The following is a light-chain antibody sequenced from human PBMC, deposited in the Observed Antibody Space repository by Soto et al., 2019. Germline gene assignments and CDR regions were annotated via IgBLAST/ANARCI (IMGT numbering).Light chain of an antibody. CDR1: SSDVGGYNY. Sequence: QSVLTQPASVSGSPGQSITISCTGTSSDVGGYNYVSWYQQHPGKAPKLMIYHVTNRPSGVSDRFSGSKSGNTASLTISGLQAEDEADYYCSSYKSSTNYVFGTGTKVTVL. J-gene: IGLJ1*01. CDR2: HVT. V-gene: IGLV2-14*01. CDR3: SSYKSSTNYV.